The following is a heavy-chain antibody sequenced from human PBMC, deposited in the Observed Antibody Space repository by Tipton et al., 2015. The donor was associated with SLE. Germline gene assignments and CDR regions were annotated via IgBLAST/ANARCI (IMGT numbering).Heavy chain of an antibody. CDR2: IYYSGST. D-gene: IGHD2-15*01. Sequence: TLSLTCTVSGGSISSSSYYWGWIRQPPGKGLEWIGYIYYSGSTNYNPSLKSRVTISVDTSKNQFSLKLSSVTAADTAVYYCARAPQGIFDYWGQGTLVTVSS. CDR3: ARAPQGIFDY. V-gene: IGHV4-61*05. CDR1: GGSISSSSYY. J-gene: IGHJ4*02.